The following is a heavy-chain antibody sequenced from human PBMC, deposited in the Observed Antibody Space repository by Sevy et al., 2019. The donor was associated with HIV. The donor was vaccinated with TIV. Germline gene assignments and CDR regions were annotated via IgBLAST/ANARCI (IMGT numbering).Heavy chain of an antibody. D-gene: IGHD3-22*01. J-gene: IGHJ4*02. CDR1: GLSFSNAW. Sequence: GSLRLSCAASGLSFSNAWMAWVRQAPGKGLEWVGRIRSETGGGTTDFAAFAKGKFIISREDPKNTLYLQMNSLKTEDTAVYYCAIDHRRDGMIVVPFEKWGLGTLVTVSS. V-gene: IGHV3-15*01. CDR3: AIDHRRDGMIVVPFEK. CDR2: IRSETGGGTT.